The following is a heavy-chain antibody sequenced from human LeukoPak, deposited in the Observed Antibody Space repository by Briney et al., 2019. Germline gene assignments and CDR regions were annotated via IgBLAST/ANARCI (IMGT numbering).Heavy chain of an antibody. CDR2: ISSNGGRT. D-gene: IGHD3-22*01. CDR3: ATYYYDSGGFHFHH. J-gene: IGHJ1*01. Sequence: GSLRLSCAASGFTFRSYGMHWVRQAPGKGLEYVSAISSNGGRTYYANSVKGRFTIPRDNSRNTLYLQMGSLRAEDMAVYYCATYYYDSGGFHFHHWGQGTLVTVSS. CDR1: GFTFRSYG. V-gene: IGHV3-64*01.